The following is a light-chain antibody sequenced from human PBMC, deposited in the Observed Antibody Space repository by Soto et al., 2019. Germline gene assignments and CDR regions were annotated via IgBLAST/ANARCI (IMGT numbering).Light chain of an antibody. CDR2: EVN. CDR1: SRDIATYDY. Sequence: QSALTQPASVSGSPGQSITISCTGTSRDIATYDYVSWYQHLPVKAPKLIIYEVNNRPSGVPDRFSGSKSGNTASLTISGLQTDDEGDYYCTSYTRTTTLAVFGGGTKVTVL. V-gene: IGLV2-14*01. CDR3: TSYTRTTTLAV. J-gene: IGLJ2*01.